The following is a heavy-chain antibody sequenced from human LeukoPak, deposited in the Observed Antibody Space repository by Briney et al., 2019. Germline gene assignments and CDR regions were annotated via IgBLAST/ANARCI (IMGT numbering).Heavy chain of an antibody. Sequence: SETLSLTCTVSGGSISSYYWSWIRQPPGKGLEWIGYIYYSGSTNYNPSLKSRVTLSVDTSKKQFPLKLSSVTAADTAVYYCARQYSNNWYDDRGWFDPWGQGTLVPVSS. CDR2: IYYSGST. D-gene: IGHD6-13*01. J-gene: IGHJ5*02. CDR1: GGSISSYY. CDR3: ARQYSNNWYDDRGWFDP. V-gene: IGHV4-59*08.